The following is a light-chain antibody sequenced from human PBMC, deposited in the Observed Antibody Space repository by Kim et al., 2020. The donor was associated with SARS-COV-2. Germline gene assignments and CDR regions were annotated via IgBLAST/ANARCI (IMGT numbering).Light chain of an antibody. CDR3: QQYNNWPPAYT. J-gene: IGKJ2*01. V-gene: IGKV3-15*01. Sequence: PGESATLSCRASPSVSSNLAWYQQKPGQAPRLLIYGASTRATGIPARFSGSGSGTEFTLTISSLQSEDFAVYYCQQYNNWPPAYTFGQGTKLEI. CDR2: GAS. CDR1: PSVSSN.